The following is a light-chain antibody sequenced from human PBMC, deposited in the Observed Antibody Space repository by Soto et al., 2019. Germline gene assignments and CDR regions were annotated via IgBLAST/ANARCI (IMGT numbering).Light chain of an antibody. Sequence: EIVLTQSPGTLSLSPGERATLSCRASQSVTSNYLAWYQQKPGQAPRLLIFGASIRYTGIPDRFSGSGSGTDFTLTISRLEPEDFAVYYCQQYGSSPGTFGHGTKVEIK. J-gene: IGKJ1*01. CDR2: GAS. CDR3: QQYGSSPGT. V-gene: IGKV3-20*01. CDR1: QSVTSNY.